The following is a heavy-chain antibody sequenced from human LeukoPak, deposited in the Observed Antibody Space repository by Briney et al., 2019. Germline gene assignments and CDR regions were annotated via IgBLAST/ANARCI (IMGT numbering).Heavy chain of an antibody. Sequence: ASVKVSCKASGYTFTSYYMHWVRQAPGQGLEWMGIINPSGGSTGYAQKFQGRVTMTRDTSTSTVYMELSSLRSEDTAVYYCARASGYSSSWDNWFDPWGQGTLVTVSS. CDR2: INPSGGST. CDR1: GYTFTSYY. D-gene: IGHD6-13*01. V-gene: IGHV1-46*01. CDR3: ARASGYSSSWDNWFDP. J-gene: IGHJ5*02.